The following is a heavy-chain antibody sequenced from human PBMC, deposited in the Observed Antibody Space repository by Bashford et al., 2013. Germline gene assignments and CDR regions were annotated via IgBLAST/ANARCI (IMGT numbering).Heavy chain of an antibody. D-gene: IGHD6-19*01. CDR3: AKDGGGIAVAATAYFDH. CDR1: GYTFTGYY. CDR2: INPNSGGT. Sequence: VASVKVSCKASGYTFTGYYMHWVRQAPGQGLEWMGWINPNSGGTNYAQKFQGRVTMTRDTSISTAYMELSRLRAEDTAIYYCAKDGGGIAVAATAYFDHWGQGTLVTVSS. V-gene: IGHV1-2*02. J-gene: IGHJ4*02.